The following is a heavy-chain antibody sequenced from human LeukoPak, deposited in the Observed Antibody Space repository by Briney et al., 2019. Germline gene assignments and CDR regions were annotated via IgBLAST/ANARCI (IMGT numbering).Heavy chain of an antibody. CDR2: INPSGGST. CDR3: AREMATITRD. D-gene: IGHD5-24*01. CDR1: GYTFTSYG. J-gene: IGHJ4*02. Sequence: ASVKVSCKASGYTFTSYGISWVRQAPGQGLEWMGIINPSGGSTSYAQKFQGRVTMTRDTSTSTVYMELSSLRSEDTAVYYCAREMATITRDWGQGTLVTVSS. V-gene: IGHV1-46*01.